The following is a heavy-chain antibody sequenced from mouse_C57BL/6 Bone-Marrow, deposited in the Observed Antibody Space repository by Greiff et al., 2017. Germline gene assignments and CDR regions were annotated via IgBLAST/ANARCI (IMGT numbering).Heavy chain of an antibody. CDR2: IWRGGST. CDR1: GFSLTSYG. V-gene: IGHV2-5*01. CDR3: AKDYYGSSPYAMGG. D-gene: IGHD1-1*01. Sequence: QVQLQQSGPGLVQPSQSLSITCTVSGFSLTSYGVHWVRQSPGKGLEWLGVIWRGGSTDYNAAFMSRLSITKDNSKSQVFFIMHSRQAADTAIYYYAKDYYGSSPYAMGGWGPGASVAVSS. J-gene: IGHJ4*01.